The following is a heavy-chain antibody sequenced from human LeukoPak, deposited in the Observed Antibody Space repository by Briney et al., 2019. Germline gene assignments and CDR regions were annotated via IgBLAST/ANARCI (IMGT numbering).Heavy chain of an antibody. V-gene: IGHV1-18*01. D-gene: IGHD6-19*01. CDR2: ISAYNGNT. Sequence: ASVKVSCKASGYTFTSYGISWVRQAPGQGLEWMGWISAYNGNTNYAQKLQGRVTMTTDISTSTAYMELRSLRSDDTAVYYCARDIPVAGTGDAFDIWGRGTMVTVSS. CDR1: GYTFTSYG. CDR3: ARDIPVAGTGDAFDI. J-gene: IGHJ3*02.